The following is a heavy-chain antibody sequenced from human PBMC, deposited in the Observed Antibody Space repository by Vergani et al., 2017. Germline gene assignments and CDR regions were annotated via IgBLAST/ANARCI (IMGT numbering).Heavy chain of an antibody. CDR3: ARKVNYYGSGSYYNPFDY. CDR1: GGSISSYY. D-gene: IGHD3-10*01. V-gene: IGHV4-59*12. Sequence: QVQLQESGPGLVKPSETLSLTCTVSGGSISSYYWSWIRQPPGKGLEWIGSIYYSGSTYYNPSLKSRVTISVDTSKNQFSLKLSSVTAADTAVYYCARKVNYYGSGSYYNPFDYWGQGTLVTVSS. CDR2: IYYSGST. J-gene: IGHJ4*02.